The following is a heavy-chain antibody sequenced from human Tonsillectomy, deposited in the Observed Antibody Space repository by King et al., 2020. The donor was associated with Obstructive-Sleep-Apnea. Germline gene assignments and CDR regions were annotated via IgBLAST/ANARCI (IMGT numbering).Heavy chain of an antibody. D-gene: IGHD3-9*01. V-gene: IGHV4-59*11. CDR3: ARVGVAYDMLTGHNRHRDWFDP. CDR2: INYSGST. J-gene: IGHJ5*02. Sequence: VQLQESGPGLVKPSETVSLTCTVSGGSISSHSWSWIRQSPGKGLEWIGSINYSGSTNYDPSLKSRVTISVDTSKNHFSLRLSSVTAADTALYYCARVGVAYDMLTGHNRHRDWFDPWGQGIRVTVSS. CDR1: GGSISSHS.